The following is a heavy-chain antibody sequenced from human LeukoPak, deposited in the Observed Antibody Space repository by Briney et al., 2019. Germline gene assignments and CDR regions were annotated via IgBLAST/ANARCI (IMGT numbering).Heavy chain of an antibody. J-gene: IGHJ3*02. Sequence: ASVKVSCKASGYTFTSYYMHWVRQAPGQGLEWMGIINPSGGSTSYAQKFQGRVTMTRNTSISTAYMELSSLRSEDTAVYYCARDRIVGPTDAFDIWGQGTMVTVSS. V-gene: IGHV1-46*01. CDR2: INPSGGST. D-gene: IGHD1-26*01. CDR3: ARDRIVGPTDAFDI. CDR1: GYTFTSYY.